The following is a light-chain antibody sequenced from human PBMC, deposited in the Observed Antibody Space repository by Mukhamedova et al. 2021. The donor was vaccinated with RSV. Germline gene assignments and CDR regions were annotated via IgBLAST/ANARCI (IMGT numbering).Light chain of an antibody. CDR3: SSYTSSSNLL. J-gene: IGLJ3*02. Sequence: VGGHNYVSWYQQHPGKAPKLMISDVSNRPSGVSNRFSGSKSGNTASLTISGLQAEDEADYYCSSYTSSSNLLFGGGTKVTVL. CDR2: DVS. V-gene: IGLV2-14*04. CDR1: VGGHNY.